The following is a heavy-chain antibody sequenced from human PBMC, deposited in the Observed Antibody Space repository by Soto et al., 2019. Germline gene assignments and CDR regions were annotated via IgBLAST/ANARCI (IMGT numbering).Heavy chain of an antibody. Sequence: QVQLVESGGGVVQPGRSLRLSCAASGFTFSSYGMHWVRQAPGKGLEWVAVISYDGSNKYYADSVKGRFTISRDNSKNTLYLQMNSLRAEDTAVYYCAKSSSFSGGDFDYWGQGTLVTVSS. CDR1: GFTFSSYG. CDR2: ISYDGSNK. V-gene: IGHV3-30*18. J-gene: IGHJ4*02. CDR3: AKSSSFSGGDFDY. D-gene: IGHD3-10*01.